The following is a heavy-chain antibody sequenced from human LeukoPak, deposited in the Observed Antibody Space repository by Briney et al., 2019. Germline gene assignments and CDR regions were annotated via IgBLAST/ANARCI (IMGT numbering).Heavy chain of an antibody. CDR3: ARDPPPRHSSGHYWGYFDL. V-gene: IGHV3-66*01. J-gene: IGHJ2*01. CDR2: IYSGGST. CDR1: GFTVSSNY. D-gene: IGHD3-22*01. Sequence: GGSLRLSCAASGFTVSSNYMSWVRQAPGKGLEWVSVIYSGGSTYYADSVKGRFTISRDNSKNTLYLQMNSLRAEDTAVYYCARDPPPRHSSGHYWGYFDLWGRGTLVTVSS.